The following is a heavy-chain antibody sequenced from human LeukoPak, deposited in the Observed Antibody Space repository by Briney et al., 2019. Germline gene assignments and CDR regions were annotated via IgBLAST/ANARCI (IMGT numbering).Heavy chain of an antibody. CDR3: ARQINDILTGSQYYFDY. D-gene: IGHD3-9*01. J-gene: IGHJ4*02. CDR1: GGSISSSSYY. Sequence: SETLSLTCTVSGGSISSSSYYWGWIRPPPGTGVEWIGRIYYSGSTYYNPSLKSRVTKSVDTSKNQFSLKLSSVTAADTAVYYCARQINDILTGSQYYFDYWGQGTLVTVSS. V-gene: IGHV4-39*01. CDR2: IYYSGST.